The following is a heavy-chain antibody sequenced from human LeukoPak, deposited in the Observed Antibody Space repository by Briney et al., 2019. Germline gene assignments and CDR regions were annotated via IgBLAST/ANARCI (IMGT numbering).Heavy chain of an antibody. D-gene: IGHD2-15*01. Sequence: PGGSLRLSCAASGFTVSGYYMSWVRQASGKGLEWVGRIRSKANSYATAYAASVKGRFTISRDDSKNTAYLQMNSLKTEDTAVYYCSVNYCSGGSCYMLWGQGTLVTVSS. V-gene: IGHV3-73*01. CDR1: GFTVSGYY. CDR2: IRSKANSYAT. CDR3: SVNYCSGGSCYML. J-gene: IGHJ4*02.